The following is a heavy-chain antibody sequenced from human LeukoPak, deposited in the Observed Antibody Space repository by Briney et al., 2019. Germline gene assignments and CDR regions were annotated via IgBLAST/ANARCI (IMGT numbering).Heavy chain of an antibody. CDR3: ARPYYYGSGSWAD. Sequence: SETLSLTCTVSGGSISSYYWSWIRQPPGKGLEWIGYIYYSGSTYYNPSLKSRVTISVDTSKNQFSLKLSSVTAADTAVYYCARPYYYGSGSWADWGQGTLVTVSS. CDR2: IYYSGST. J-gene: IGHJ4*02. CDR1: GGSISSYY. V-gene: IGHV4-59*08. D-gene: IGHD3-10*01.